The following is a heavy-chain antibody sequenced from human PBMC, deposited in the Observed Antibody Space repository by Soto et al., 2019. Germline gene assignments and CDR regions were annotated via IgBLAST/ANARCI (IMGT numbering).Heavy chain of an antibody. V-gene: IGHV1-69*01. D-gene: IGHD3-22*01. Sequence: QVQPVQSGAEVKKPGSSVKVSCKASGGAFSSYAISWVRQAPGQGLEWMGGIIPIFGTANYAQKFQGRITITADESTSTGYMGLSSLRSEDTAVYYCARRYYYDSSGYDLDYWGQGTLVTVSS. CDR3: ARRYYYDSSGYDLDY. J-gene: IGHJ4*02. CDR1: GGAFSSYA. CDR2: IIPIFGTA.